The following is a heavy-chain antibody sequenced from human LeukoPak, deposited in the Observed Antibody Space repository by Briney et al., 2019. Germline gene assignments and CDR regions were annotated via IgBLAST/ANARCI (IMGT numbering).Heavy chain of an antibody. CDR1: GFTFSSYE. D-gene: IGHD5-18*01. Sequence: GGSLRLSCAASGFTFSSYEMNWVRRAPGKGLEWVSYISSSGSTIYYADSVKGRFTISRDNAKNSLYLQMNSLRAEDTAVYYCASGQLWPYFDYWGQGTLVTVSS. CDR2: ISSSGSTI. CDR3: ASGQLWPYFDY. J-gene: IGHJ4*02. V-gene: IGHV3-48*03.